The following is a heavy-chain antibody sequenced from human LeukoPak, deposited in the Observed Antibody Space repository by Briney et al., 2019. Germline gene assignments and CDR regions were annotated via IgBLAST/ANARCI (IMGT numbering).Heavy chain of an antibody. CDR1: GFTFSNYG. J-gene: IGHJ4*02. Sequence: GGSLRLSCAVSGFTFSNYGMSWARQAPGKGLEWVSAISSSGSNTYYADSVKGRFTISRDNSKNTLYLQMNSLRAEDTAVYYCAKDPMIVVDWGQGTLVTVSS. V-gene: IGHV3-23*01. CDR3: AKDPMIVVD. D-gene: IGHD3-22*01. CDR2: ISSSGSNT.